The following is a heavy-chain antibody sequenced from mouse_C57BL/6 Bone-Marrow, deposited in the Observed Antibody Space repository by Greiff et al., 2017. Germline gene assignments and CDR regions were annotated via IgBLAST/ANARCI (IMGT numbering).Heavy chain of an antibody. CDR3: ARGDYDTWFAY. J-gene: IGHJ3*01. CDR1: DSEVFPIAY. Sequence: VQLQESGSELRSPGSSVKLSCKDFDSEVFPIAYMSWVRQKPGHGFEWIGGILPSIGRTIYGEKFEDKATLDADTLSNTAYLELNSLTSEDSSIYYCARGDYDTWFAYWGQGTLVTVSA. D-gene: IGHD2-4*01. V-gene: IGHV15-2*01. CDR2: ILPSIGRT.